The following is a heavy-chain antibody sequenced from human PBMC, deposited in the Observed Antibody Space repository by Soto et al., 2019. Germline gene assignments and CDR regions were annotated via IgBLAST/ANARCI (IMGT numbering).Heavy chain of an antibody. Sequence: GASVKVSCKASGYTFTGYYMHWVRQAPGQGLEWMGWINPNSGGTNYAQKFQGWVTMTRDTSISTAYMELSRLRSDDTAVYYCARESDYYDSSGYYVAYWYFDLWGRGTLVTVSS. V-gene: IGHV1-2*04. J-gene: IGHJ2*01. CDR3: ARESDYYDSSGYYVAYWYFDL. D-gene: IGHD3-22*01. CDR2: INPNSGGT. CDR1: GYTFTGYY.